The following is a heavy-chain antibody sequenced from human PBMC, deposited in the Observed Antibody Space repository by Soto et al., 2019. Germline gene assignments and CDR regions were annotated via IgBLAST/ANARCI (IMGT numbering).Heavy chain of an antibody. V-gene: IGHV6-1*01. J-gene: IGHJ4*02. D-gene: IGHD6-19*01. CDR1: GHSVSINTAA. Sequence: SQTVSLTCGISGHSVSINTAAWNWIRSSPSRGIDGLGRTYYRSKWLHDYAVSVKGRITVNADTYMNHFSLRLNSVTPDETVVYCCGRDVARTGFDLWGQGTLVTVSS. CDR3: GRDVARTGFDL. CDR2: TYYRSKWLH.